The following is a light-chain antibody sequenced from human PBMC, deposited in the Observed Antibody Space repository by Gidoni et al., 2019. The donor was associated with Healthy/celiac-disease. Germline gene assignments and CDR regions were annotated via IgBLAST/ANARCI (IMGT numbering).Light chain of an antibody. V-gene: IGLV2-14*01. Sequence: QSALTQPASVSGSPGQSITISCTGTSSDVGGYNYVSWYQQHPGKAPKLMIYEVSNRPSGVPDRFSGSKSGNTASLTISGLQAEDEADYYCSSYTSSSTLEVLFGGGTKLTVL. J-gene: IGLJ2*01. CDR3: SSYTSSSTLEVL. CDR1: SSDVGGYNY. CDR2: EVS.